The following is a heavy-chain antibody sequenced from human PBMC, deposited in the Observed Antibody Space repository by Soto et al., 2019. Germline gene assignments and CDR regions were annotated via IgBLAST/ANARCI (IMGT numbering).Heavy chain of an antibody. CDR2: IYYGGNT. CDR3: AKDMYLRYSYGPNAY. Sequence: PSETLSLTCAVSGGSINSNYFWGWIRQPPGRGLEWIGSIYYGGNTYYNPSLKSRVTISADLSKNQFSLNLNSVTAADTALYYCAKDMYLRYSYGPNAYWGQGTLVTVSS. CDR1: GGSINSNYF. V-gene: IGHV4-39*02. J-gene: IGHJ4*02. D-gene: IGHD5-18*01.